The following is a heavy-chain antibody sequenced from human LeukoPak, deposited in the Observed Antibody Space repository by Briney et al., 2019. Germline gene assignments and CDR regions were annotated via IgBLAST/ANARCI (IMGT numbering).Heavy chain of an antibody. D-gene: IGHD6-19*01. J-gene: IGHJ4*02. Sequence: NASETLSLTCTVSGGSISSSSYYWGWIRQPPGKGLEWIGSIYYSGSTYYNPSLKSRVTISVDTSKNQFSLKLSSVTAADTAVYYCARGHGSIAVAGSGCIRDWGQGTLVTVSS. CDR1: GGSISSSSYY. CDR3: ARGHGSIAVAGSGCIRD. V-gene: IGHV4-39*07. CDR2: IYYSGST.